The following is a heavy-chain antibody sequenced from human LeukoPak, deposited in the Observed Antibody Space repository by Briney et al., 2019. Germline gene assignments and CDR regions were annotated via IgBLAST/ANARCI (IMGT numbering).Heavy chain of an antibody. CDR3: AKDMLVRYDYGGYYDY. V-gene: IGHV3-9*01. CDR2: ISWSSGSI. J-gene: IGHJ4*02. CDR1: GFTFDDYA. Sequence: GRSLRLSCAASGFTFDDYAMHWVRQAPGKGLEWVSGISWSSGSIGYADSVKGRFTISRDNAKNSLYLQMNSLRAEDTALYYCAKDMLVRYDYGGYYDYWGQGTLVTVSS. D-gene: IGHD4-23*01.